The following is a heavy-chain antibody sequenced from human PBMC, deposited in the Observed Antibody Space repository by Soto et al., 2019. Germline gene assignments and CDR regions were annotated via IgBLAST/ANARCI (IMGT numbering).Heavy chain of an antibody. J-gene: IGHJ4*02. CDR1: GGSISSGGYY. Sequence: QVQLQESGPGLVKPSQTLSLTCTVSGGSISSGGYYWSWIRQHPGKGLEWIGYIYYTGSTYYHPSLNSRVTISVDTSKNQFSLKLSSVTAADTAVYYCATLYMVRGVRTFDYWGQGTLVTVSS. D-gene: IGHD3-10*01. CDR2: IYYTGST. CDR3: ATLYMVRGVRTFDY. V-gene: IGHV4-31*03.